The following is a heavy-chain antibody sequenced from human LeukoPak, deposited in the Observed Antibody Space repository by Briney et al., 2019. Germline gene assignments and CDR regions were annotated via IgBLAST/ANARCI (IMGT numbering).Heavy chain of an antibody. V-gene: IGHV1-2*06. J-gene: IGHJ4*02. D-gene: IGHD3-10*01. CDR1: VYTFTGYY. CDR2: INPNSGGT. Sequence: GASVKVSCKASVYTFTGYYMHWVRQAPGQGLEWMGRINPNSGGTNYAQKFQGRVTMTRDTSISTAYMELSRLRSDDTAVYYCARDFGPYYGSGSRDYWGQGTLVTVSS. CDR3: ARDFGPYYGSGSRDY.